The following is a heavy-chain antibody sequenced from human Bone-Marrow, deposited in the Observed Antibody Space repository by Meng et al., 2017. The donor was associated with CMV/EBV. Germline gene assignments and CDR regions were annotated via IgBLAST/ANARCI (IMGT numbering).Heavy chain of an antibody. Sequence: SGGSISSGDSYWSWIRQPPGKGLEWIGYIYYSGSTYYNPSLKSRVTISVDTSKNQFSLKLSSVTAADTAVYYCARVVVVVPAARFDPWGQGTLVTVSS. J-gene: IGHJ5*02. D-gene: IGHD2-2*01. CDR1: GGSISSGDSY. CDR3: ARVVVVVPAARFDP. V-gene: IGHV4-30-4*08. CDR2: IYYSGST.